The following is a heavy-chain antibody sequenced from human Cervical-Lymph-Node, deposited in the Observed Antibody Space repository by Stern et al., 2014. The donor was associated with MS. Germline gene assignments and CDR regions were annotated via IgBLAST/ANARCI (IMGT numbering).Heavy chain of an antibody. D-gene: IGHD4-17*01. Sequence: DQLVESGGGLVKPGESLRLSCDASGFTFSHYSINWVRQAPGKGLEWISSISNNSTHTYYAESVEGRFTISRDSAKDSVSLHMVSLRAEDTAVYYCARARVGDYARSPHLDSWGQGTLVTVSS. CDR1: GFTFSHYS. V-gene: IGHV3-21*01. CDR2: ISNNSTHT. CDR3: ARARVGDYARSPHLDS. J-gene: IGHJ4*02.